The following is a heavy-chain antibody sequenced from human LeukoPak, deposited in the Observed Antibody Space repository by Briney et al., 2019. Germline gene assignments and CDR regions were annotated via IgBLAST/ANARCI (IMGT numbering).Heavy chain of an antibody. J-gene: IGHJ4*02. D-gene: IGHD6-19*01. V-gene: IGHV4-39*07. CDR1: GGSISSSNYY. CDR2: IYYSGTT. CDR3: ARDGYSSGWPYYFDY. Sequence: SETLSLTCTVSGGSISSSNYYWGWVRQPPGKGLEWIGSIYYSGTTYYNPSLKSRVTISVDTSKNQFSLKLSSVTAADTAVYYCARDGYSSGWPYYFDYWGQGTLVTVSS.